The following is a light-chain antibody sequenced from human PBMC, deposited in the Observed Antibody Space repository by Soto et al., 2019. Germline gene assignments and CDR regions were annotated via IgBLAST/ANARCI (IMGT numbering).Light chain of an antibody. CDR3: QAWDSSSVV. J-gene: IGLJ2*01. CDR2: QDV. Sequence: SYELTQPPSVSVSPGQTASITCSGDRLGNKYACWYQQKAGQSPVLVIYQDVKRPSGIPERFSGSNSGNTATLTISGTQAMDEADYYCQAWDSSSVVFGAGTKLTVL. V-gene: IGLV3-1*01. CDR1: RLGNKY.